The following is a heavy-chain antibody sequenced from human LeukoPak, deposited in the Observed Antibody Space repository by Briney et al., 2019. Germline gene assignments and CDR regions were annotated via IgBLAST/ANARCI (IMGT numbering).Heavy chain of an antibody. CDR2: INSDGSST. Sequence: GGSLRLSCAASGFTFSSYWMHWVRQAPGKGLVWVSRINSDGSSTSYADSVKGRFTISRDNAKNSLYLQMNSLRDEDTAVYYCARGGQGNWPTPFDYWGQGTLVTVSS. V-gene: IGHV3-74*01. J-gene: IGHJ4*02. CDR3: ARGGQGNWPTPFDY. D-gene: IGHD1-1*01. CDR1: GFTFSSYW.